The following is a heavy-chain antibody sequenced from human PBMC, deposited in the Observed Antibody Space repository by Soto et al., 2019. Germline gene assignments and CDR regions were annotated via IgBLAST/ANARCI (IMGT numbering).Heavy chain of an antibody. CDR3: ARAQGSSGGHSHSRDGLDV. D-gene: IGHD2-15*01. CDR2: INAGNGNT. J-gene: IGHJ3*01. V-gene: IGHV1-3*01. CDR1: GYTFTSYA. Sequence: GASVKVSCKASGYTFTSYAMHWVRQAPGQRLEWMGWINAGNGNTKYSQKFQGRVTITRDTSASTAYMELSSLRSEDTAVYYCARAQGSSGGHSHSRDGLDVWGQGTMVTVSS.